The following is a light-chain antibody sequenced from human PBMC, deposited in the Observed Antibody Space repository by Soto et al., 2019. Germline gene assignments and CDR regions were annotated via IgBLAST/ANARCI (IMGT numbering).Light chain of an antibody. J-gene: IGKJ5*01. V-gene: IGKV1-5*03. Sequence: DIQMTQSPSTLSASVGDRVMITCWASQNINNRLAWYQQRPGKSPKLLVYWASTLESGVPSRFSGSGSGTDFALKISRVEAEDVGVYYCMQGTHWPITFGQGTRLE. CDR2: WAS. CDR1: QNINNR. CDR3: MQGTHWPIT.